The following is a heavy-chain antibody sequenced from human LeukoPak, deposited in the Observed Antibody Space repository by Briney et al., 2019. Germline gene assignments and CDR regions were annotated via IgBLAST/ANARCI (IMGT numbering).Heavy chain of an antibody. D-gene: IGHD2-21*02. CDR2: IKQDGSEK. CDR1: GFTFSSYW. J-gene: IGHJ6*03. Sequence: GGSLRLSCAASGFTFSSYWMSWVRQAPGKGLEWVANIKQDGSEKYYVDSVKGRFTISRDNAKNSLYLQMNSLRAEDTAVYYRARIVLPRGVTATLYYYYYYMDVWGKGTTVTVSS. V-gene: IGHV3-7*01. CDR3: ARIVLPRGVTATLYYYYYYMDV.